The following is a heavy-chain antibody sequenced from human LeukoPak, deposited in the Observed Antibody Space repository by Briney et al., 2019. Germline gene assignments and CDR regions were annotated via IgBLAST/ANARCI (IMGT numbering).Heavy chain of an antibody. CDR1: GFTVSSNY. CDR3: ARSRGRTSVTYFDY. CDR2: ISGGDST. Sequence: GGSLRLSCAASGFTVSSNYMSWVRQAPGRGLEWVSVISGGDSTYYADSVKGRFSMSRDNSKNTVSLQMNSLRGEDTAVYYWARSRGRTSVTYFDYWGQGTPVTLPS. V-gene: IGHV3-66*01. J-gene: IGHJ4*02. D-gene: IGHD4-17*01.